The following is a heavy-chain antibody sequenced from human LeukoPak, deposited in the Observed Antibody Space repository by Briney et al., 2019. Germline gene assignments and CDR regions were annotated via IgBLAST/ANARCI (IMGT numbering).Heavy chain of an antibody. CDR1: GYTFTSYY. D-gene: IGHD5-24*01. CDR2: INPSGGST. CDR3: ARMSRRDGYRPAFDI. Sequence: ASVKVSCKASGYTFTSYYMHWVRQAPGQGLEWMGIINPSGGSTSYAQKFQGRVTMTRDMSTSTVYMELSSLRSEDTAAYYCARMSRRDGYRPAFDIWGQGTMVTVSS. V-gene: IGHV1-46*01. J-gene: IGHJ3*02.